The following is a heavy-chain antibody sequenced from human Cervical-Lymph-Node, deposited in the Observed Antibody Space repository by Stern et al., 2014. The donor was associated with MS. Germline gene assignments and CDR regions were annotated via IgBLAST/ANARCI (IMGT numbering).Heavy chain of an antibody. Sequence: VQLEESGPGLVKPSQTLSLTCTVSGGSISSGNYYWSWIRQPAGEGLEWIGRIYSSGSTQYNPPLKSRVTILADTSTKQFSPRVSSGTAADTAVYYCARGNYDVLTDNGGHGFDIWGQGTMVTVSS. J-gene: IGHJ3*02. V-gene: IGHV4-61*02. CDR2: IYSSGST. D-gene: IGHD3-9*01. CDR3: ARGNYDVLTDNGGHGFDI. CDR1: GGSISSGNYY.